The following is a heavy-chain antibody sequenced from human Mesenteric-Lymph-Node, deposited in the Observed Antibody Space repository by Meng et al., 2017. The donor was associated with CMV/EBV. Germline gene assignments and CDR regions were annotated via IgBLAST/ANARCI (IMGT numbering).Heavy chain of an antibody. Sequence: YGASFSNYCWSWIRQPPGKGLEWIGEINHSGSTSYNPSLKSRVTISVDTSKNQFSLNLNSVTAADTAVYYCARGPCTSTSCYDLDVWGQGTSVTVSS. V-gene: IGHV4-34*01. J-gene: IGHJ6*02. CDR1: GASFSNYC. D-gene: IGHD2-2*01. CDR2: INHSGST. CDR3: ARGPCTSTSCYDLDV.